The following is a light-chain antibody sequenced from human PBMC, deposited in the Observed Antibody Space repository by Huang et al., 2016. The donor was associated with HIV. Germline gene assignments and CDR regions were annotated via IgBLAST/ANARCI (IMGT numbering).Light chain of an antibody. J-gene: IGKJ1*01. V-gene: IGKV3-15*01. CDR3: QQYNNWPPWT. CDR1: QSVRSN. CDR2: VAS. Sequence: EIVMTQSPATLSVSPGERATLSCSASQSVRSNLAWYQQKPGPAPGLLIYVASTSATGIPARFSGSGSGTEFTHTISSLQSEDCAVYYCQQYNNWPPWTFGQGTKVEIK.